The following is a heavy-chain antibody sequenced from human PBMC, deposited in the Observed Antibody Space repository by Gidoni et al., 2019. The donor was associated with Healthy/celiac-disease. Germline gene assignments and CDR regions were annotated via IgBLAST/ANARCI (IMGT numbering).Heavy chain of an antibody. CDR1: GYTFTGYY. D-gene: IGHD6-13*01. CDR2: INPNSGGT. CDR3: AREGAVAGTSLGWFDP. J-gene: IGHJ5*02. Sequence: QVQLVQSGAEVKKPGASVKVSCKASGYTFTGYYMHWGRQAPGQGLEWMGRINPNSGGTNYAQKFQGRVTMTRDTSISTAYMELSRLRSDDTAVYDCAREGAVAGTSLGWFDPWGQGTLVTVSS. V-gene: IGHV1-2*06.